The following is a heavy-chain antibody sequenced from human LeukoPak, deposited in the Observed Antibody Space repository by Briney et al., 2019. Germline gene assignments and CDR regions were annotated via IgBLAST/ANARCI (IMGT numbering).Heavy chain of an antibody. V-gene: IGHV4-39*01. CDR2: IYYSGST. D-gene: IGHD4-23*01. CDR1: GGSISNYY. CDR3: ARTPYGGNFYYYYMDV. Sequence: PETLSLTCTVSGGSISNYYWGWIRQPPGKGLEWIGSIYYSGSTYYNPSLKSRVTISVDTSKNQFSLKLSSVTAADTAVYYCARTPYGGNFYYYYMDVWGKGTTVTISS. J-gene: IGHJ6*03.